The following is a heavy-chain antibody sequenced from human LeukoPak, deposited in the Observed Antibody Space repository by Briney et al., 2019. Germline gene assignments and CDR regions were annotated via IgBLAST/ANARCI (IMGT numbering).Heavy chain of an antibody. CDR2: INSNTGGT. V-gene: IGHV1-2*02. CDR1: GYSFTDYY. Sequence: ASVKVSCKASGYSFTDYYVHWVRQAPGQGLEWMGWINSNTGGTHYAQNFQGRVTLTRDTSISTAYMELTSLRADDTAMYYCARDSITAPGLAFDYWGQGTLVTVSS. CDR3: ARDSITAPGLAFDY. J-gene: IGHJ4*02. D-gene: IGHD6-13*01.